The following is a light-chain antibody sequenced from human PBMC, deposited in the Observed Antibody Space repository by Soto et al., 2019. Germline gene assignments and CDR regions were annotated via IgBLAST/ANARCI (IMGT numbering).Light chain of an antibody. J-gene: IGKJ1*01. V-gene: IGKV1-6*01. Sequence: AIQMTQSPSSLSASVGDRVTITCRASQGIRNDLGWYQQKPGKAPKLLIYAASNLQSGVPSRFSGGGSGTDFTLTISSLHSDDFATYYCQQYDYSRTFGRGTKVDIK. CDR2: AAS. CDR3: QQYDYSRT. CDR1: QGIRND.